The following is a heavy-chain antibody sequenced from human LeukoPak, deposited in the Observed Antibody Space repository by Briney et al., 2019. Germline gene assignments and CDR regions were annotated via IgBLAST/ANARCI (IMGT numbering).Heavy chain of an antibody. Sequence: GESLKISCKVSGYSFTSYCIGWVRQMPGKGLEWMGITYPGDSGPTYSPSFQGQVTISVDKSINTAYLQWSSLQASDTAMYYCGMSGDRVPLQDDVFDVWGQGTMVTVST. J-gene: IGHJ3*01. V-gene: IGHV5-51*01. CDR1: GYSFTSYC. CDR3: GMSGDRVPLQDDVFDV. CDR2: TYPGDSGP. D-gene: IGHD1-26*01.